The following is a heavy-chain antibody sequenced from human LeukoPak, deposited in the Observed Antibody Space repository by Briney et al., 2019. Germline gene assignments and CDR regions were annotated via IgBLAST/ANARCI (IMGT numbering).Heavy chain of an antibody. D-gene: IGHD2/OR15-2a*01. CDR1: GYTFTGYY. CDR2: INPNSGGT. Sequence: VASVKVSCKASGYTFTGYYMHWVRQAPGQGLEWMGWINPNSGGTNYAQKFQGRVTMTRDTSISTAYMELSRLRSDDTAVYYCARVLVGLSDAFDIWGQGTMVTVSS. CDR3: ARVLVGLSDAFDI. J-gene: IGHJ3*02. V-gene: IGHV1-2*02.